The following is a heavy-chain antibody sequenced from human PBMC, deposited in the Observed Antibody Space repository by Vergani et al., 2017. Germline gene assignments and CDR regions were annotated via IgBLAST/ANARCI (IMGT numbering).Heavy chain of an antibody. V-gene: IGHV3-33*01. D-gene: IGHD1-1*01. CDR2: IWYDGSNK. CDR3: ARASDPNWNDGSYAY. CDR1: GFTFSSYG. Sequence: QVQLVESGGGVVQPGRSLRLSCAASGFTFSSYGMHWVRQAPGKGLEWVAVIWYDGSNKYYADSVKGRFTISRDNSKNTLYLQMNSLRAEDTAVYYCARASDPNWNDGSYAYWGQGTLVTVSS. J-gene: IGHJ4*02.